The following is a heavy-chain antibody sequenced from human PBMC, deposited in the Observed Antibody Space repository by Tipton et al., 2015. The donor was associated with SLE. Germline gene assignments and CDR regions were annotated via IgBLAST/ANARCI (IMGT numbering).Heavy chain of an antibody. CDR3: ARDQRAFDI. CDR1: GGSFSGYY. V-gene: IGHV4-59*01. J-gene: IGHJ3*02. CDR2: IYYSGST. Sequence: TLSLTCAVYGGSFSGYYWSWIRQHPGKGLEWIGYIYYSGSTYYNPSLKSRVTISVDTSKNQFSLKLSSVTAADTAVYYCARDQRAFDIWGQGTMVTVSS.